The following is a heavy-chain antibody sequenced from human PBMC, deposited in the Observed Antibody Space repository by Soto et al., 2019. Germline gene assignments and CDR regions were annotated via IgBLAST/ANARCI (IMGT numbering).Heavy chain of an antibody. CDR2: LFHTGAT. Sequence: QLQLPESGPGVVKPSETLSLTCTVSGDSISSSSFYWGWIRQPPGQGLEWIGHLFHTGATYQNPTLKSRLRMSVDTSTNQFSLNLSSVTATDTAVYYCARRRIEPTTNFDYWGQGTLVTVTS. D-gene: IGHD1-26*01. CDR3: ARRRIEPTTNFDY. V-gene: IGHV4-39*01. CDR1: GDSISSSSFY. J-gene: IGHJ4*02.